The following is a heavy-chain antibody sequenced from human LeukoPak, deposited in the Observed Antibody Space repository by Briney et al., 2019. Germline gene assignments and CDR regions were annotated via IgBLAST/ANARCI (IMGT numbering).Heavy chain of an antibody. Sequence: GGSLRLSCAASGFTVSSNYMTWVRQAPGKGLEWLSIIYSSGSTYYADSVKGRFTISRDNSNNTLYLQMNSLRADDTAVYYCAKNYYDRRGPYSWVFDYWGQGTLVTVSS. CDR1: GFTVSSNY. D-gene: IGHD3-22*01. CDR2: IYSSGST. CDR3: AKNYYDRRGPYSWVFDY. J-gene: IGHJ4*02. V-gene: IGHV3-53*01.